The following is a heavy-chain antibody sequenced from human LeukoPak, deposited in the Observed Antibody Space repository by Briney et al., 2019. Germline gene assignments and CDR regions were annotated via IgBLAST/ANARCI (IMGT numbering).Heavy chain of an antibody. J-gene: IGHJ6*03. D-gene: IGHD3-3*01. CDR3: ARAGVLRFLEKRNYYYYYMDV. Sequence: ASVKVSCKASGYTFTSYGISWVRQAPGQGLEWMGWTSAYNGNTNYAQKLQGRVTMTTDTSTNTAYMELRSLRSDDTAVYYCARAGVLRFLEKRNYYYYYMDVWGKGTTVTVSS. CDR2: TSAYNGNT. V-gene: IGHV1-18*01. CDR1: GYTFTSYG.